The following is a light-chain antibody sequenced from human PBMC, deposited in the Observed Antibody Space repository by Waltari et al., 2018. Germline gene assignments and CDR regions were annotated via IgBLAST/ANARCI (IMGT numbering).Light chain of an antibody. CDR1: QFINNNY. J-gene: IGKJ1*01. CDR2: GAS. Sequence: IVLTQSPSTLSLSPGDSATLSCRASQFINNNYLAWFQQKPGQAPRLLIYGASKRAPGIPDRFSGRGSGTDFSLAISRLEPEDFAVYHCQQYGASPGTFGQGTKVEIK. CDR3: QQYGASPGT. V-gene: IGKV3-20*01.